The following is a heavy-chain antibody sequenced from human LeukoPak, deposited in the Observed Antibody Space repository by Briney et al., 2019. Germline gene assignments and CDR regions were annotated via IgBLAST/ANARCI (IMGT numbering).Heavy chain of an antibody. D-gene: IGHD5-18*01. CDR1: GGSISSGGYY. CDR2: IYYSGST. V-gene: IGHV4-61*08. CDR3: ARQDTAMVTHWYFDL. Sequence: SETLSLTCTVSGGSISSGGYYWSWIRQPPGKGLEWIGYIYYSGSTNYNPSLKSRVTISVDTSKNQFSLKLSSVTAADTAVYYCARQDTAMVTHWYFDLWGRGTLVTVSS. J-gene: IGHJ2*01.